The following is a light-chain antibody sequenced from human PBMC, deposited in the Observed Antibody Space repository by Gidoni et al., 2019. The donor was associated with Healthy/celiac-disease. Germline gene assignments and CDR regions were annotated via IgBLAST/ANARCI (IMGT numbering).Light chain of an antibody. Sequence: DIQMTQSPSSLSASVGDRVTITCGASQSISSYLNWYQQKPGKAPKLLIYAASSLQSGVPSRFSGSGSGTDFTLTISSLQPEDFATHYCQQSYSTPWTFXQXTKVEIK. V-gene: IGKV1-39*01. J-gene: IGKJ1*01. CDR2: AAS. CDR1: QSISSY. CDR3: QQSYSTPWT.